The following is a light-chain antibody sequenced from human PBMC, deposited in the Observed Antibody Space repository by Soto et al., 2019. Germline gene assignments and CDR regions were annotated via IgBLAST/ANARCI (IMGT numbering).Light chain of an antibody. CDR2: DVS. J-gene: IGLJ2*01. CDR3: SSYTSSSTYVV. Sequence: QSALTQPASVSGSPGQSITISCTGTSSDVGGYNYVSWYQQHPGKAPKLMIYDVSNRPSGVSNRFSGSKSGNTASLTISGLQAEDEADYYCSSYTSSSTYVVFGGVTMLTVL. V-gene: IGLV2-14*01. CDR1: SSDVGGYNY.